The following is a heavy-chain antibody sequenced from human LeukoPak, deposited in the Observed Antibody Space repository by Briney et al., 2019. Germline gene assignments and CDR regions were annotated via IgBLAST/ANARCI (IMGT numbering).Heavy chain of an antibody. D-gene: IGHD3-22*01. CDR1: GYTFTGYY. Sequence: ASVKVSCKASGYTFTGYYMHWVRQASGQGLEWMGWINPNSGGTNYAQKFQGRVTMTRDTSISTACMELSRLRSDDTAVYYCARYYYDSSGYPNWFDPWGQGTLVTVSS. CDR2: INPNSGGT. CDR3: ARYYYDSSGYPNWFDP. V-gene: IGHV1-2*02. J-gene: IGHJ5*02.